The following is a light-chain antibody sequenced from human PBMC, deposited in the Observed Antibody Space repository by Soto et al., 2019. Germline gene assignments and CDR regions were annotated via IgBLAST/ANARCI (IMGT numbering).Light chain of an antibody. Sequence: EIVLTQSPGILSLSPGERATLSCRASQSVSNDFLAWYQQKPGQAPRLLIYGASTRATDVPDRFSGSGSGADFTLTISILEPEDFAVYYCQQYGSAPPRTFGQGTKVDIK. J-gene: IGKJ1*01. CDR2: GAS. CDR3: QQYGSAPPRT. V-gene: IGKV3-20*01. CDR1: QSVSNDF.